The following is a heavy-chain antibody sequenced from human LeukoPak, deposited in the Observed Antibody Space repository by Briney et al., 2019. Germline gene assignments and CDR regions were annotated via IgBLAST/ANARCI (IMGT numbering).Heavy chain of an antibody. V-gene: IGHV1-69*04. Sequence: WASVKVSCKASGGTFSSYAISWVRQAPGQGLEWMGRIVPILGIANYAQKFQGRVTITADKSTSTAYMELSSLGSEDTAVYYCARQYISVGAPFDYWGQGTLVTVSS. CDR1: GGTFSSYA. D-gene: IGHD1-26*01. CDR3: ARQYISVGAPFDY. J-gene: IGHJ4*02. CDR2: IVPILGIA.